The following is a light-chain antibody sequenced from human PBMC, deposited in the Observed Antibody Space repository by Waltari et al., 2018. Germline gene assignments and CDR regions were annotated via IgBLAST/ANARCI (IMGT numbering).Light chain of an antibody. CDR3: QQNYAFPRT. Sequence: CRTSQDVKNYFAWYQQKPGKAPELLIYTATFLQTGVPSRFSGSGSGTDFTLTISSLQSEDFATYFCQQNYAFPRTFGQGTKVEVK. J-gene: IGKJ1*01. CDR2: TAT. V-gene: IGKV1D-8*01. CDR1: QDVKNY.